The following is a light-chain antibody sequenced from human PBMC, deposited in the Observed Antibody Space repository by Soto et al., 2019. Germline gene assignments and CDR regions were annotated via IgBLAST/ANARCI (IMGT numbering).Light chain of an antibody. CDR3: QRYGTSFS. V-gene: IGKV3-20*01. CDR1: QSVYNNY. CDR2: DAS. Sequence: EIVLTQSPGTLSLSPGDRATLSCRASQSVYNNYLAWYQQKPGQAPRLLIYDASARFTGISDRFSGSGSGTEFTLTISRLEPEDFAVYYCQRYGTSFSFGGGTKVEI. J-gene: IGKJ4*01.